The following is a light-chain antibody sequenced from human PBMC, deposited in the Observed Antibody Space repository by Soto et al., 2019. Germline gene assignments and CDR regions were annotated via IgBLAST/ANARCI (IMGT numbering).Light chain of an antibody. J-gene: IGLJ7*01. Sequence: QSVLTQPPSVSGAPGQRVTISCTGSSSNIGAGYDVHWYQQLPGTAPKLLIYGNSNRPSGVPDRFSGSKSGTSASLAITGLQAEDEADYYCQFYDSSLSVLFGGGTQLIVL. V-gene: IGLV1-40*01. CDR1: SSNIGAGYD. CDR3: QFYDSSLSVL. CDR2: GNS.